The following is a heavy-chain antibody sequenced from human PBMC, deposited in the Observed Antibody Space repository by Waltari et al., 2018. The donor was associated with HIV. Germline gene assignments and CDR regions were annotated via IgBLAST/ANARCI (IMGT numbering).Heavy chain of an antibody. CDR2: IKQDGSEK. V-gene: IGHV3-7*03. CDR1: GFTFSSYW. D-gene: IGHD6-19*01. CDR3: TTENHKYSSLSLGEDY. Sequence: EVQLVESGGGLVQHGGSLRLSCAASGFTFSSYWMDGVRQAPGKGLEWVANIKQDGSEKYYVDSVKGRFTISRDNAKNSLYLQMNSLKTEDTAVYYCTTENHKYSSLSLGEDYWGQGTLVTVSS. J-gene: IGHJ4*02.